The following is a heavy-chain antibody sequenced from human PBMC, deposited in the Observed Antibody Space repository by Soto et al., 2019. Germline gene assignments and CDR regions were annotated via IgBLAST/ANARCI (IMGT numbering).Heavy chain of an antibody. CDR2: IYYSGST. V-gene: IGHV4-30-4*01. Sequence: QVQLQESGPGLVKPSQTLSLTCTVSGGSISSGDYYWSWIRQPPGKGLEWIGYIYYSGSTYYNPSLKSRVTISVDTSKNQFSLKLSSVTAADTAVYYCARDCPLGDYTRGSNYYGMDVWGQGTTVTVSS. D-gene: IGHD4-17*01. CDR1: GGSISSGDYY. J-gene: IGHJ6*02. CDR3: ARDCPLGDYTRGSNYYGMDV.